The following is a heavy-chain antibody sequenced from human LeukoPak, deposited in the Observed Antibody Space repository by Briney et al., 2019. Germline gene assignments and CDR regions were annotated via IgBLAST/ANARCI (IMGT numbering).Heavy chain of an antibody. CDR3: AVGLRYFDWSLPGGMDV. V-gene: IGHV4-39*01. CDR1: GGSISSSDYY. CDR2: VYYSGAA. Sequence: SETLSLTCTVSGGSISSSDYYWGWIRQPPGKGLEWIGSVYYSGAAYYTPSLKSRVTISVDTSKNQFSLRLSSVTAADTAVYYCAVGLRYFDWSLPGGMDVWGQGTTVTVSS. J-gene: IGHJ6*02. D-gene: IGHD3-9*01.